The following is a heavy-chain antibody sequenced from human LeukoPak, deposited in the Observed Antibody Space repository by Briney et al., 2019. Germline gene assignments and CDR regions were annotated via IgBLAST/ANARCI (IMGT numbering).Heavy chain of an antibody. CDR1: GYTFTDHY. V-gene: IGHV1-46*01. J-gene: IGHJ4*02. CDR2: INPVGGGT. CDR3: ARAPGTYSGSRYYFDY. D-gene: IGHD1-26*01. Sequence: ASVKVSCKASGYTFTDHYMHWVRQAPGQGLEWMGIINPVGGGTTYAQHFQGRVAMTRDTSISTAYMELSRLRSDDTAVYYCARAPGTYSGSRYYFDYWGQGILVIVSS.